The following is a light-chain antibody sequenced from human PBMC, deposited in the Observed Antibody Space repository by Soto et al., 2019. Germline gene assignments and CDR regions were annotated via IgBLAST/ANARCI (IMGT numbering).Light chain of an antibody. Sequence: EIVLPPSPGTLSLSPVEIANLSFRSSQSVSSSYLAWYQQKPGQALRLLIYGASSRATGIPDRFSGSGSGTDFTLTISRLEPEDFATYYCLQDYNYPRTFGRGTKVDIK. J-gene: IGKJ1*01. CDR3: LQDYNYPRT. CDR2: GAS. CDR1: QSVSSSY. V-gene: IGKV3-20*01.